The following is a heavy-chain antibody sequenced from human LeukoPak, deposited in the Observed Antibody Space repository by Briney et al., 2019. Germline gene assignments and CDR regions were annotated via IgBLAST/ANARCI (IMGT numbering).Heavy chain of an antibody. CDR1: GFTFSSYW. Sequence: GGSLRLSCAASGFTFSSYWMHWVRQAPGKGLVWVSRINSDGSSTSYADSVKGRFTISRDNAKNTLYLQMNSLRAEDTAVYYCARDSFRGRSYYEGNWFGPWGQGTLVTVSS. V-gene: IGHV3-74*01. CDR3: ARDSFRGRSYYEGNWFGP. CDR2: INSDGSST. J-gene: IGHJ5*02. D-gene: IGHD1-26*01.